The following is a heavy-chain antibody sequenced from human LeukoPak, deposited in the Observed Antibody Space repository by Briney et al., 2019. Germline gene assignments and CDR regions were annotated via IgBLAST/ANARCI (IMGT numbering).Heavy chain of an antibody. Sequence: GASVKVSCKVSGYTLTELSMHWVRQAPGKGLEWMGGFDPEDGETIYAQKFQGRVTMTEDTSTDTAYMELSSLRSEDTAVYYCARDNRLSSGGYYGGTYYYYYYMDVWGKGTTVTVSS. CDR1: GYTLTELS. J-gene: IGHJ6*03. CDR2: FDPEDGET. D-gene: IGHD1-26*01. V-gene: IGHV1-24*01. CDR3: ARDNRLSSGGYYGGTYYYYYYMDV.